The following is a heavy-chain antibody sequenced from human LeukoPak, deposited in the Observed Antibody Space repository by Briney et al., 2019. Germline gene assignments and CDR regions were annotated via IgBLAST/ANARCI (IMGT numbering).Heavy chain of an antibody. CDR1: GFSLSTSGVG. J-gene: IGHJ4*02. Sequence: SGPTLVKPTQTLTLTCTFSGFSLSTSGVGVEWIRQPPGKALEWLALIYFNDDKRFSPSLKSRPTITKDTSKNQVVLTMTNMDPVDTATYYCAHRLDYGGSDYWGQGTLVTVSS. D-gene: IGHD4-23*01. CDR2: IYFNDDK. V-gene: IGHV2-5*01. CDR3: AHRLDYGGSDY.